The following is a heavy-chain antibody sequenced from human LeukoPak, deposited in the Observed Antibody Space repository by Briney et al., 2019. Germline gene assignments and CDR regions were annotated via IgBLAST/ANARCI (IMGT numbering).Heavy chain of an antibody. CDR3: ARDPNWNRYFDY. V-gene: IGHV4-4*02. CDR1: GDSLSNRNW. CDR2: IYHTGST. D-gene: IGHD1-1*01. J-gene: IGHJ4*02. Sequence: SETLSLTCAVSGDSLSNRNWWSWVRQPPGKGLEWIGEIYHTGSTNYNPSLKSRVTISVDKSKNQFSLKLTSVTAADTAVYYCARDPNWNRYFDYWGQGTLVTVSS.